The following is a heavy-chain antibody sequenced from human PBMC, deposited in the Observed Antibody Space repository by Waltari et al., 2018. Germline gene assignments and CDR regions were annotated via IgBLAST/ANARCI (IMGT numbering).Heavy chain of an antibody. D-gene: IGHD3-22*01. CDR3: ATPSSSGWTYAFDI. J-gene: IGHJ3*02. V-gene: IGHV1-69*01. Sequence: QVQLVQSGAEVKKPGYSVKVSCKTSGGTFSSYDISWVRQAPGQGLEGRGGILPIFGTASYAQKSQGRGTITADESTITAYMELSSLRSEDTAVYYCATPSSSGWTYAFDIWGQGTMVTVSS. CDR1: GGTFSSYD. CDR2: ILPIFGTA.